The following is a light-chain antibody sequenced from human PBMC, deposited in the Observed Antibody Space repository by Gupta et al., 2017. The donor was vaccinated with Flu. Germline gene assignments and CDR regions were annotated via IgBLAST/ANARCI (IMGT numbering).Light chain of an antibody. CDR3: PQQDNFPYT. J-gene: IGKJ2*01. CDR1: QDIDDD. CDR2: DAT. V-gene: IGKV5-2*01. Sequence: ETSLTQSPAFMSATPGDKVNIYCKASQDIDDDVNWYQQKPGEAAIFIIEDATTHGTGIPTSFSGSGYGTDFTLTINSREAEDAAYYYCPQQDNFPYTFGQGTKMDIK.